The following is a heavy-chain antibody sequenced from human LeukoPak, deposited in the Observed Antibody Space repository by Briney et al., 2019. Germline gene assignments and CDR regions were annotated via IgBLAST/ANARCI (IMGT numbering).Heavy chain of an antibody. Sequence: GGSLRLSCAASGFAFSSYSMNWVRQAPGKGLEWVSSISSSSSYIYYADSVKGRFTISRDNAKNSLYLQMNSLRAEDTAVYYCARGTVPAAIHYYMDVWGKGTTVTVSS. CDR2: ISSSSSYI. V-gene: IGHV3-21*01. D-gene: IGHD2-2*01. CDR3: ARGTVPAAIHYYMDV. J-gene: IGHJ6*03. CDR1: GFAFSSYS.